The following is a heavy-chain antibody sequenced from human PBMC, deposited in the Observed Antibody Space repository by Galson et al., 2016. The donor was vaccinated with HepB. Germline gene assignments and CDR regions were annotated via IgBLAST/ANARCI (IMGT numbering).Heavy chain of an antibody. J-gene: IGHJ4*02. Sequence: SLRLSCAASGFNVSRNYMTWVRQGPGKGLEWVSLIYSGGDTYYPDSVKGRFTISRDKSKNTLYLQMSSLGAEDTAIYFCARAPPHMGGCCTFDIWGQGTLVSVSS. V-gene: IGHV3-53*01. CDR1: GFNVSRNY. CDR3: ARAPPHMGGCCTFDI. CDR2: IYSGGDT. D-gene: IGHD1-26*01.